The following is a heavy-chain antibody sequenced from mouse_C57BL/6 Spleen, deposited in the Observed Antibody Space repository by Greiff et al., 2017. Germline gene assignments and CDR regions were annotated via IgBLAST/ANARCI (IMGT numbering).Heavy chain of an antibody. CDR3: AREGITTVVANAMDY. CDR2: ISDGGSYT. CDR1: GFTFSSYA. D-gene: IGHD1-1*01. Sequence: EVQLVESGGGLVKPGGSLKLSCAASGFTFSSYAMSWVRQTPEQRLEWVATISDGGSYTYYPDNLKGRFTISRDNAKNNLYLQMSHLKSEDTAMYYCAREGITTVVANAMDYWGQGTSVTVSS. J-gene: IGHJ4*01. V-gene: IGHV5-4*01.